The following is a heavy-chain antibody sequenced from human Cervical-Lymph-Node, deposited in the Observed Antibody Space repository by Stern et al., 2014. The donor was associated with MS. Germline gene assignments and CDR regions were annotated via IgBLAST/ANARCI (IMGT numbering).Heavy chain of an antibody. CDR3: ARVAYCGGDCSAFDS. Sequence: VQLVESGPGLVKPSQTLSLICAVSGGSMASSTGGYFWSWIRQPPGKGLAWIGFIYYSGSTYYNPSLKRRTTISVDTSKNQVSLRLTSMTAADTAVYYCARVAYCGGDCSAFDSWGQGTLVTVSS. CDR2: IYYSGST. V-gene: IGHV4-31*11. CDR1: GGSMASSTGGYF. D-gene: IGHD2-21*02. J-gene: IGHJ4*02.